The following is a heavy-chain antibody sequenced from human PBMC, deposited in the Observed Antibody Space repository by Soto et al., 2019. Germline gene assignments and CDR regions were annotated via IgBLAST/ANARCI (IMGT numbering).Heavy chain of an antibody. D-gene: IGHD4-17*01. CDR3: ARGRIGYYGRRYEDS. Sequence: SETLSLTCTASGGSVSSSSYYWGWIRQPPGKGLEWIGNIYYRGTTYYNPSLKSRVTISVDTSKNQFSLKLSSVTAADTAVYYCARGRIGYYGRRYEDSWGQGTLVTVSS. V-gene: IGHV4-39*07. CDR2: IYYRGTT. CDR1: GGSVSSSSYY. J-gene: IGHJ4*02.